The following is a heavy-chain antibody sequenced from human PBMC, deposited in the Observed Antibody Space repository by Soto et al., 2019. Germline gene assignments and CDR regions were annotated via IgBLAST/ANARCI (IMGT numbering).Heavy chain of an antibody. CDR1: GFTFTSYA. CDR3: AKDRETAWFPDF. Sequence: GGSLRLSCAASGFTFTSYALSWVRQAPGKGLEWVSTISGGDTYYADFVKGRFTISRDISKNTLYLQMDGLRAEDTAIYYCAKDRETAWFPDFWGQGALVTVYS. D-gene: IGHD3-10*01. CDR2: ISGGDT. V-gene: IGHV3-23*01. J-gene: IGHJ4*02.